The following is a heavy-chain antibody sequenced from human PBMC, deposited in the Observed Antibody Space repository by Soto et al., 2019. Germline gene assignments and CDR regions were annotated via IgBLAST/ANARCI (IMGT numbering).Heavy chain of an antibody. V-gene: IGHV3-30*14. Sequence: DSVKGRFTISRDNSKNTLFLQMNSLRAEDTAMYYCVRIGTSGYNHRYYYYYLDVWCQGTTVPVSS. D-gene: IGHD3-3*01. CDR3: VRIGTSGYNHRYYYYYLDV. J-gene: IGHJ6*02.